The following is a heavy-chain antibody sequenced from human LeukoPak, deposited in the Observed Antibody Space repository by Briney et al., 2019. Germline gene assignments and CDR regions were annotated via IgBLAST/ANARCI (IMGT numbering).Heavy chain of an antibody. V-gene: IGHV4-59*02. CDR2: IYYSGSI. CDR1: GGSVSNHY. D-gene: IGHD2-2*01. CDR3: ARGYVSAGMLAP. Sequence: PSETLSLTCTLSGGSVSNHYWSWIRQPPPKGLAWIGYIYYSGSIDYNPSLESRVTISIDTSKNQVSLILNSVTAADTAVYYCARGYVSAGMLAPWGQGTLVTVSS. J-gene: IGHJ5*02.